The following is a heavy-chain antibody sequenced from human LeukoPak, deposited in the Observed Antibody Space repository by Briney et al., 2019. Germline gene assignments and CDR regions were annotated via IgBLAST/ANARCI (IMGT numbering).Heavy chain of an antibody. V-gene: IGHV4-59*01. CDR1: GASISSNY. D-gene: IGHD6-19*01. CDR3: ARLSGSSDWYYFDY. CDR2: MSDSGST. J-gene: IGHJ4*02. Sequence: PSETPSLTCTVSGASISSNYWSWIRQPPGKGLEWIGYMSDSGSTNYNPSLKSRVTISIDTSKNQFSLKLTSVTAADTGVYYCARLSGSSDWYYFDYWGQGTLVTVSS.